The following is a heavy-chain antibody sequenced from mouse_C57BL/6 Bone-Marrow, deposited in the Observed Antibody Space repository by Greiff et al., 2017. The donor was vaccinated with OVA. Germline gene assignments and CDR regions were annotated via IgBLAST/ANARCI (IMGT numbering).Heavy chain of an antibody. CDR2: INPGSGGT. V-gene: IGHV1-54*01. J-gene: IGHJ3*01. CDR1: GYAFTNYL. Sequence: QVQLQQSGAELVRPGTSVKVSCKASGYAFTNYLIEWVKQRPGQGLEWIGVINPGSGGTNYNEKFKGKATLTADKSSSTAYMQLSSLTSEDSAVYFCAREYDYDGGPWFAYWGQGTLVTVSA. CDR3: AREYDYDGGPWFAY. D-gene: IGHD2-4*01.